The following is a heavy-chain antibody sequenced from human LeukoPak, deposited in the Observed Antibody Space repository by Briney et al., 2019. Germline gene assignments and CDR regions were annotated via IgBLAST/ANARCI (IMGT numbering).Heavy chain of an antibody. V-gene: IGHV4-61*02. CDR3: ARGIAAASDY. D-gene: IGHD6-13*01. CDR2: IYTSGST. CDR1: GGSISSGSYY. J-gene: IGHJ4*02. Sequence: SETLSLTCTVSGGSISSGSYYWSWIRQPAGKGLEWIGRIYTSGSTNYNPSLKSRVTISVDTSKNQFSLKLSSVTAADTAVYYCARGIAAASDYWGQGTLVTVSS.